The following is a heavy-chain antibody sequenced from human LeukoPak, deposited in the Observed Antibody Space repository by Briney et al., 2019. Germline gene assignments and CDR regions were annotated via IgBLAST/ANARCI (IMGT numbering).Heavy chain of an antibody. D-gene: IGHD5-24*01. J-gene: IGHJ4*02. CDR2: ISSSSSYI. CDR3: ARDRRDRGAYYFDY. Sequence: KPGGSLRLSCAASGFTFSTYGMHWVRQAPGKGLEWVSSISSSSSYIYYADSVKGRFTISRDNAKNSLYLQMNSLRAEDTAVYYCARDRRDRGAYYFDYWGQGTLVTVSS. CDR1: GFTFSTYG. V-gene: IGHV3-21*01.